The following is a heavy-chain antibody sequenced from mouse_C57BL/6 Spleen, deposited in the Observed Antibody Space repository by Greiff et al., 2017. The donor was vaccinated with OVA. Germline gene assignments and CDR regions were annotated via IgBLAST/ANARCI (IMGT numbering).Heavy chain of an antibody. CDR3: ARDHYYGSRYYYAMDY. CDR2: ISYDGSN. V-gene: IGHV3-6*01. CDR1: GYSITSGYY. Sequence: EVKLQESGPGLVKPSQSLSLTCSVTGYSITSGYYWNWIRQFPGNKLEWMGYISYDGSNNYNPSLNNRISITRDTSKNQFFLKLNSVTTEDTATYYCARDHYYGSRYYYAMDYWGQGTSVTVSS. J-gene: IGHJ4*01. D-gene: IGHD1-1*01.